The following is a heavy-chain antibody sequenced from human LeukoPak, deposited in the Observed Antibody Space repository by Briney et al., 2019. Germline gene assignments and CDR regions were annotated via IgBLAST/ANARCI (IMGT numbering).Heavy chain of an antibody. V-gene: IGHV4-39*01. CDR1: GGSISSSSYY. D-gene: IGHD3-22*01. J-gene: IGHJ4*02. CDR3: ASEVLYYYDSSGYDYFDY. Sequence: SSETLSLTCTVSGGSISSSSYYWGWIRQPPGKGLEWIGSIYYSGSTYYNPSLKSRVTISVDTSKNQFSLKLSSVTAADTAVYYCASEVLYYYDSSGYDYFDYWGQGTLVTVSS. CDR2: IYYSGST.